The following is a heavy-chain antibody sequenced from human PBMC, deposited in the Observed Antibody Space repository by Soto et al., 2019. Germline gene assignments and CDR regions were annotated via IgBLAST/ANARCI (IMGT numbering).Heavy chain of an antibody. D-gene: IGHD3-16*01. CDR2: IIPIFGTA. J-gene: IGHJ3*02. CDR1: GGTFSSYA. V-gene: IGHV1-69*01. CDR3: ARDLVGGQGWRSFGFDI. Sequence: QVQLVQSGAEVKKPGSSVKVSCKASGGTFSSYAISWVRQAPGQGLEWMGGIIPIFGTANYAQKFQGRVTITADESTSTAYMELSSLRSEDTAVYYCARDLVGGQGWRSFGFDIWGQGTMVTVSS.